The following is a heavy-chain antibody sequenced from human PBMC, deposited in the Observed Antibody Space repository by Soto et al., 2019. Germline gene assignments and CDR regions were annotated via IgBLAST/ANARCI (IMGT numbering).Heavy chain of an antibody. CDR3: AKSAWTTHYYYYYMDV. CDR1: GFTFDDYA. D-gene: IGHD4-17*01. V-gene: IGHV3-9*01. J-gene: IGHJ6*03. CDR2: ISWNSGSI. Sequence: GGSLRLSCAASGFTFDDYAMHWVRQAPGKGLEWVSGISWNSGSIGYADSVKGRFTISRDNAKNSLYLQMNSLRAEDTALYYCAKSAWTTHYYYYYMDVWGKGTTVTVSS.